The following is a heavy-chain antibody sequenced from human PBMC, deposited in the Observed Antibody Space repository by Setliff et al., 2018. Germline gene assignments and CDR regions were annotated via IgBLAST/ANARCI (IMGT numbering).Heavy chain of an antibody. CDR3: AREQSNYDFWSGYYGSYYYYMDV. CDR2: IYTSGST. CDR1: GGSISSGSYY. D-gene: IGHD3-3*01. Sequence: SETLSLTCTVSGGSISSGSYYWSWIRQPAGKGLEWIGHIYTSGSTNYNPSLKSRVTISVDTSKNQFSLQLSSVTAADTAVYYCAREQSNYDFWSGYYGSYYYYMDVWGKGTTVTVSS. V-gene: IGHV4-61*09. J-gene: IGHJ6*03.